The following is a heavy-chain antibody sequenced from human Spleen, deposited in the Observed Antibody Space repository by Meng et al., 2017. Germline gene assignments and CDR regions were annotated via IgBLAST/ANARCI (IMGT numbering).Heavy chain of an antibody. V-gene: IGHV3-23*01. CDR1: GFTFNNFA. J-gene: IGHJ4*02. D-gene: IGHD3-22*01. CDR2: VSGDGGTT. Sequence: GESLKISCIASGFTFNNFAMSWVRQAPGKGLEWVSTVSGDGGTTYYADSVKGRFTISRDNSKNTLYLQMNSLRAEDTAVYYCAKDLYYYDSSGYPVYYFDYWGQGTLVTVSS. CDR3: AKDLYYYDSSGYPVYYFDY.